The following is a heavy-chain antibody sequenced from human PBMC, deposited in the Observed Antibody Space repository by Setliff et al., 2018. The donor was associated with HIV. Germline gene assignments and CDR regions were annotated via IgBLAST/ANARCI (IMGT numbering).Heavy chain of an antibody. CDR2: IYYSGST. Sequence: KTSETLSLTCTVSGGSISSSSYYWGWIRQPPGKGLEWIGSIYYSGSTYSNPSLKSRVTISADTSKNQISLKLNSVTAADTAVYYCARGIGPLPNWENFYYSMGVWGKGTTVTVSS. V-gene: IGHV4-39*01. CDR1: GGSISSSSYY. J-gene: IGHJ6*03. D-gene: IGHD1-26*01. CDR3: ARGIGPLPNWENFYYSMGV.